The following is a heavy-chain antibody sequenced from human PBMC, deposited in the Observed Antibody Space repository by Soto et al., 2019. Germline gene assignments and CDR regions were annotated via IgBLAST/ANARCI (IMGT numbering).Heavy chain of an antibody. Sequence: QVQLVQSGAEVKKPGASVKVSCKASGYTFTSYDINWVRQATGQGLEWMGWMNPNSGNTGYAQKCQGGVTITRNTSIRTAYMEVSSLRSEDTAVYDCARTLYGETVDFWGQGPLVTVSS. CDR1: GYTFTSYD. CDR2: MNPNSGNT. CDR3: ARTLYGETVDF. V-gene: IGHV1-8*01. D-gene: IGHD4-17*01. J-gene: IGHJ4*02.